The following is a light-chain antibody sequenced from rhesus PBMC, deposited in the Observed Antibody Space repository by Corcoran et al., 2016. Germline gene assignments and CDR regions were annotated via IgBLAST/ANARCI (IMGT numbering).Light chain of an antibody. V-gene: IGLV2-23*02. CDR2: QVS. J-gene: IGLJ1*01. CDR3: YSYVDSNTYI. Sequence: QAALTQPPSMSGSPGQSVTISCTGTSSDIGGYNRVSWYQHHPGKAPKLMIFQVSQRPSGVSDRFSGSKSGNTASLTISGLQAEDEADYYCYSYVDSNTYIFGAGTRLTVL. CDR1: SSDIGGYNR.